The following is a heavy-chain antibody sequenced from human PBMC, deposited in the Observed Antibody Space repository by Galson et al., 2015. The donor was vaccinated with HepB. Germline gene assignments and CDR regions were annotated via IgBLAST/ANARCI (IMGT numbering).Heavy chain of an antibody. CDR3: ARDLVVYHYDSSGSLEN. CDR2: ISYDGSNN. J-gene: IGHJ4*02. CDR1: GFTFSSYA. D-gene: IGHD3-22*01. Sequence: SLRLSCAASGFTFSSYAMHWVRQAPGKGLEWVAVISYDGSNNYYADSVKGRFAISRDNSNNTLYLQMNSLRAEDTAVYYCARDLVVYHYDSSGSLENWGQGTLVTVSS. V-gene: IGHV3-30*09.